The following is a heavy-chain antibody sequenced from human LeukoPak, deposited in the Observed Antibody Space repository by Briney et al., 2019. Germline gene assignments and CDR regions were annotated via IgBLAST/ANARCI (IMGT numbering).Heavy chain of an antibody. CDR3: ARETELHYYDSSGYGWFDP. J-gene: IGHJ5*02. Sequence: SETLSLTCTVSGGSISSGGYYWSWIRQPPGKGLEWIGYIYHSGSTYYNPSLKSRVTISVDRSKNQFSLKLSSVTAADTAVYYCARETELHYYDSSGYGWFDPWGQGTLVTVSS. CDR1: GGSISSGGYY. CDR2: IYHSGST. D-gene: IGHD3-22*01. V-gene: IGHV4-30-2*01.